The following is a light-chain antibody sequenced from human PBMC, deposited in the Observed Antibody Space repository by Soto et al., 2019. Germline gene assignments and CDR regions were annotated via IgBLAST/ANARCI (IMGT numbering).Light chain of an antibody. CDR1: SGSIASNY. J-gene: IGLJ3*02. CDR3: QSYGRTTQV. V-gene: IGLV6-57*02. CDR2: ENN. Sequence: NFMLTQPHSVSESPGKTVIISCTGSSGSIASNYVQWYQQRPGSAPTTVIYENNQRPSGVPDRFSGSIDSSSNSASLTISGLKTDDEAEYYCQSYGRTTQVFGAGTKVTV.